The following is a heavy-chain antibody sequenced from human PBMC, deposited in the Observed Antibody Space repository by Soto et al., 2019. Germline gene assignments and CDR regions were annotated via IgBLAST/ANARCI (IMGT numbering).Heavy chain of an antibody. V-gene: IGHV4-39*01. CDR1: GGSIRSSNYY. CDR3: ASLQVPGNFDY. D-gene: IGHD6-13*01. CDR2: IYYSGAT. Sequence: QLQLQESGPGLVKPSETLSLTCTVSGGSIRSSNYYWAWVRQPPGKGLEWIANIYYSGATYFHPSLRNRLTVSVDTSKNQFSLKLSSLTAADTAMYYCASLQVPGNFDYWGQGTLVTVSS. J-gene: IGHJ4*02.